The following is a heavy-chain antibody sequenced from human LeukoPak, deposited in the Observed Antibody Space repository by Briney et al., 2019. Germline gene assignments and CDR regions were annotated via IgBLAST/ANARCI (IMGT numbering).Heavy chain of an antibody. CDR1: GYTFIGYY. CDR3: ATDRRWQQLVS. J-gene: IGHJ5*02. CDR2: INPHSDGT. V-gene: IGHV1-2*02. Sequence: ASVKVSCKASGYTFIGYYMHWVRQAPGQGLEWMGWINPHSDGTNYAQKFQGRVTMTEDTSTDTAYMELSSLRSEDTAVYYCATDRRWQQLVSWGQGTLVTVSS. D-gene: IGHD6-13*01.